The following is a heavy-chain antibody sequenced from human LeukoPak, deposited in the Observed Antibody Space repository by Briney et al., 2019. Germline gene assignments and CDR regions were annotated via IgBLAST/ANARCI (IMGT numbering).Heavy chain of an antibody. CDR1: GDSISSYY. CDR3: ARDKSGDPMDAWFDP. V-gene: IGHV4-59*01. CDR2: IYYSGST. D-gene: IGHD3-10*01. J-gene: IGHJ5*02. Sequence: SETLSLTCTVSGDSISSYYWSWIRQPPGKGLEWIGYIYYSGSTNYNPSLKSRVTISVDTSKNQFSLKLSSVTAADTAVYYCARDKSGDPMDAWFDPWGQGTLVTVSS.